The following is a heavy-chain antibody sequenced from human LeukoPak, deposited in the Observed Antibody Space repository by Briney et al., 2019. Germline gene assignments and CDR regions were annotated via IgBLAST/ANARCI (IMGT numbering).Heavy chain of an antibody. CDR2: IYYSGST. CDR3: ALGQWLGIADY. J-gene: IGHJ4*02. D-gene: IGHD6-19*01. Sequence: SETLSLTCTVSGGSISSGGYYWSWIRQHPGKGLEWIGYIYYSGSTYYNPSLKSRVTISVDTSKNQFSLKLSSVTAADTAVYYCALGQWLGIADYWGQGALVTVSS. CDR1: GGSISSGGYY. V-gene: IGHV4-31*03.